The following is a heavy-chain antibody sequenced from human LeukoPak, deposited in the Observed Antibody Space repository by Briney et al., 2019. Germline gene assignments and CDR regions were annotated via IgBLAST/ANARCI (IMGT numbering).Heavy chain of an antibody. CDR3: ARGEDYFDY. CDR1: GGSFSGYY. J-gene: IGHJ4*02. Sequence: KPSETLSLTCAVYGGSFSGYYWSWIRQPPGKGLEWIGEINHSGSTNYNPSLKSRVTISVDTSKNQFSLKLSSVTAADTAVYYCARGEDYFDYWGQGTLVTVSS. CDR2: INHSGST. V-gene: IGHV4-34*01.